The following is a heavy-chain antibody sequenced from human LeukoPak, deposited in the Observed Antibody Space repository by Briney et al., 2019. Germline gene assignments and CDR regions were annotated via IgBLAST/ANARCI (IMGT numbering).Heavy chain of an antibody. CDR2: ISANNGNT. V-gene: IGHV1-18*01. D-gene: IGHD3-16*01. CDR3: ARNLGRWDAFDI. J-gene: IGHJ3*02. Sequence: ASVKVSCKASGYTFTTHGISWVRQAPGQGLEWMGWISANNGNTNFAQKLQGRVTMTTDTSTSTAYMKLRSLRSDDTAVYYCARNLGRWDAFDIWGQGTMVTVSS. CDR1: GYTFTTHG.